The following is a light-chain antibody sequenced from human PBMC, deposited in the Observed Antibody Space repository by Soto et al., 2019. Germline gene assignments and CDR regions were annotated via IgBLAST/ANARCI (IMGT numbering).Light chain of an antibody. Sequence: SVLTQPACVSGSPGQSLTISCTGTSSDVGGSNYVSWYQQHPGKAPKLIIYEVSNRPSGFSDRFSGSQSGNTASLTISGLQAEDEADYYCSSYTSSVTLRYVFGAATKVNVL. V-gene: IGLV2-14*01. J-gene: IGLJ1*01. CDR1: SSDVGGSNY. CDR3: SSYTSSVTLRYV. CDR2: EVS.